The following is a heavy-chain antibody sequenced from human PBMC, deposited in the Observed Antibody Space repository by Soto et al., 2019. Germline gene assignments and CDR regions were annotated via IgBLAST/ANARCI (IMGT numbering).Heavy chain of an antibody. CDR2: INHSGST. Sequence: QVQLQQWCAGLLKPSETLSLTCAVYGGSFSGYYWSWIRQPPGKGLEWIGEINHSGSTNYNPSLKSRVTISVDTSKNQFSLKLSSVTAADTAVYYCARGRYYYGSGSSYYYYMDVWGKGTTVTVSS. J-gene: IGHJ6*03. V-gene: IGHV4-34*01. CDR1: GGSFSGYY. D-gene: IGHD3-10*01. CDR3: ARGRYYYGSGSSYYYYMDV.